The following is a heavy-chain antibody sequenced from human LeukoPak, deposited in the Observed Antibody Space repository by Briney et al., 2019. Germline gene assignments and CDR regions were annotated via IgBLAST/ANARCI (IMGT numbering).Heavy chain of an antibody. CDR2: ISGGGSHI. D-gene: IGHD1-26*01. J-gene: IGHJ4*02. CDR1: GFTFSSSA. V-gene: IGHV3-23*01. CDR3: ARFRSTSGSYPLDY. Sequence: PGGSLRLSCAASGFTFSSSAMSWVRQAPGKGLEWFSAISGGGSHIYYADSVKGRFTMSRDNSKNTVSLQMNSLRAEDTALYYCARFRSTSGSYPLDYWGQGTLVTVSS.